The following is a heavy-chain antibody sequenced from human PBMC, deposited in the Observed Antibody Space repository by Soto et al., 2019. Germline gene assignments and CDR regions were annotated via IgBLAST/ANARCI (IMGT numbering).Heavy chain of an antibody. Sequence: QVQLVQSGPEVKRPGSSVKISCKASGGTFSGSTITWVRQAPRQGLEWVGRIIPVLGTTDTAQKFQGRVTITEDQSTGTVYMELRSLRSEDTALYYCARERGLDSGAFEAPWGQGTLVTVSS. J-gene: IGHJ5*02. D-gene: IGHD2-15*01. CDR3: ARERGLDSGAFEAP. V-gene: IGHV1-69*08. CDR2: IIPVLGTT. CDR1: GGTFSGST.